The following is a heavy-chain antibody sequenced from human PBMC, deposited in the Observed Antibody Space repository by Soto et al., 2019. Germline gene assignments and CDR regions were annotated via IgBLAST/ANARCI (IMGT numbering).Heavy chain of an antibody. CDR2: ITPGDGTT. V-gene: IGHV3-23*01. CDR1: GFGFSSYA. J-gene: IGHJ4*02. CDR3: ANDRGGEFTASRYFDY. D-gene: IGHD3-16*01. Sequence: GGSLRLSLAASGFGFSSYAMSWVRQAPGKGLEWVSGITPGDGTTNYADSVKGRFTISIDKSNNTLYLETNSLRVEATAIYYRANDRGGEFTASRYFDYVGQGALVTVSS.